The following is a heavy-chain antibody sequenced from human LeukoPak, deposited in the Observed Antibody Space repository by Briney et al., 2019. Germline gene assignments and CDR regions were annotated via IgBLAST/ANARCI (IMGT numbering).Heavy chain of an antibody. CDR1: GYTFTSYG. V-gene: IGHV1-18*01. CDR3: ARVRGYCTNGVCCGTFDY. J-gene: IGHJ4*02. CDR2: ISAYNGNT. Sequence: ASVKVSCKASGYTFTSYGIRWVRQAPGQGLEWMGWISAYNGNTNYAQKLQGRVTMTTDTSTSTAYMELRSLRSDDTAVYYCARVRGYCTNGVCCGTFDYWGQGTLVTVSS. D-gene: IGHD2-8*01.